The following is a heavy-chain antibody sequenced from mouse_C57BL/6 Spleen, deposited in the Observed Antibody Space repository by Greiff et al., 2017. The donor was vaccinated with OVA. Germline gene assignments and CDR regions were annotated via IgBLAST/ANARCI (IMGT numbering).Heavy chain of an antibody. V-gene: IGHV3-6*01. CDR3: AKYGSSYEYFDV. J-gene: IGHJ1*03. D-gene: IGHD1-1*01. CDR2: ISYDGSN. Sequence: ESGPGLVKPSQSLSLTCSVTGYSITSGYYWNWIRQFPGNKLEWMGYISYDGSNNYNPSLKNRIPITRDTSKNQFFLKLNSVTTEDTATYYCAKYGSSYEYFDVWGTGTTVTVSS. CDR1: GYSITSGYY.